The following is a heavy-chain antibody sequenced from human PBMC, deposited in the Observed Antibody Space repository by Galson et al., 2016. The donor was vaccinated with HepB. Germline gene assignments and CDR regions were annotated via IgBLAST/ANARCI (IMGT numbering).Heavy chain of an antibody. D-gene: IGHD2-15*01. J-gene: IGHJ4*02. Sequence: SLRLSCAAADFSFSSYWMTWVRQAPGKGLEWVANIGQDGSERHYVDSVAGRFTISRDNARNSLSLQRDSLRAEDTAVYYCAMTEFCRGGNCYPDYWGQGTLVTVSS. CDR1: DFSFSSYW. CDR3: AMTEFCRGGNCYPDY. V-gene: IGHV3-7*02. CDR2: IGQDGSER.